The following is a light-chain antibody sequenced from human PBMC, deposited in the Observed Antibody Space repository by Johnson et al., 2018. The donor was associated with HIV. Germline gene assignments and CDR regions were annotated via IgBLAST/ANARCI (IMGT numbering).Light chain of an antibody. V-gene: IGLV1-51*02. Sequence: HSVLTQPPSVSAAPGQKVTISCSGSSSNIGNNYVSWYQQLPGTAPKLLIYENNKRPSGIPDRFSGSKSGTSATLGITGLQTGDEADYYCGTWDSSLSAEVCGTWTKVTV. CDR2: ENN. J-gene: IGLJ1*01. CDR1: SSNIGNNY. CDR3: GTWDSSLSAEV.